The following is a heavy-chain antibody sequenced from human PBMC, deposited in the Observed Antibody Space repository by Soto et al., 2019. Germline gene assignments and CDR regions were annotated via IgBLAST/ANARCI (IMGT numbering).Heavy chain of an antibody. CDR1: GYTFTNYW. Sequence: GESLKISCKGSGYTFTNYWIAWVRQMPGKGLEYMGIIYPGDSDTRYSPSFQGQVTLSADKSISTASLQWSSLRASDSAVYYCARAFLSCSGDRCSEYFQEWGQGTLVTVSS. D-gene: IGHD2-15*01. CDR2: IYPGDSDT. CDR3: ARAFLSCSGDRCSEYFQE. V-gene: IGHV5-51*06. J-gene: IGHJ1*01.